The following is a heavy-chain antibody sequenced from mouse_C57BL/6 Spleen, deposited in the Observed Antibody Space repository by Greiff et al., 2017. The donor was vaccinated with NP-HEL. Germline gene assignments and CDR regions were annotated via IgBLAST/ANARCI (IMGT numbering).Heavy chain of an antibody. CDR3: AGYGNYPYYAMDY. CDR1: GYTFTSYW. Sequence: VQLQQPGAELVKPGASVKMSCKASGYTFTSYWITWVKQRPGQGLEWIGDIYPGSGSTNYNEKFKSKATLTVDTSSSTAYMQLSSLTSEDSAVYYCAGYGNYPYYAMDYWGQGTSVTVSS. D-gene: IGHD2-1*01. J-gene: IGHJ4*01. CDR2: IYPGSGST. V-gene: IGHV1-55*01.